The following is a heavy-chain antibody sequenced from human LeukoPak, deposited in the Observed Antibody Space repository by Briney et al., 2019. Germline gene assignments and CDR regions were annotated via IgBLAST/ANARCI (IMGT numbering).Heavy chain of an antibody. Sequence: GASVKVSCKASGYTFTSYGISWVRQAPGQGLEWMGWISAYNGNTNYAQKLQGRVTMTTDTSTSTAYMELRSLRSDDTAVYYCARDLYDRSYGNWFDPWGQGTLVTVSS. CDR2: ISAYNGNT. CDR1: GYTFTSYG. V-gene: IGHV1-18*01. J-gene: IGHJ5*02. CDR3: ARDLYDRSYGNWFDP. D-gene: IGHD5-18*01.